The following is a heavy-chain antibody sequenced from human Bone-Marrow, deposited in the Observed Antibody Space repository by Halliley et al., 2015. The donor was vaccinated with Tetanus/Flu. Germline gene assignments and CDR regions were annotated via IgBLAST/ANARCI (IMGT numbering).Heavy chain of an antibody. J-gene: IGHJ4*02. V-gene: IGHV3-7*01. CDR1: GFTFNTKW. D-gene: IGHD6-19*01. CDR3: VRGSGWLLAV. CDR2: IKWDGTEK. Sequence: SLRLSCTASGFTFNTKWMTWVRQAPGKGLEWVAIIKWDGTEKYYVDSVEGRFTISRENANNSLFVQMNSLAAEDTVVYYCVRGSGWLLAVWGQGAKVIVSS.